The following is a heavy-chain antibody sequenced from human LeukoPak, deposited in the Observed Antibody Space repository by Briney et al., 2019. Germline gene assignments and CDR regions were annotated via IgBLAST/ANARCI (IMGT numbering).Heavy chain of an antibody. CDR3: VKSLQDCSGGSCYSDAFDI. J-gene: IGHJ3*02. D-gene: IGHD2-15*01. V-gene: IGHV3-23*01. CDR2: ISGSGGST. CDR1: GFTFSSYA. Sequence: GGSLRLSCAASGFTFSSYAMSWVRQAPGKGLEWVSGISGSGGSTYYADSVKGRFTISRDNSKNTVYLQMNSLRAEDTAVYYCVKSLQDCSGGSCYSDAFDIWGQGTMVIVSS.